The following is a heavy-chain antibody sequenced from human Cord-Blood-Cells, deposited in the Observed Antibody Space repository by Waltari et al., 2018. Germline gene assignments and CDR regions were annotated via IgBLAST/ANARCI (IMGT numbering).Heavy chain of an antibody. Sequence: QVQLQESGPGLVKPSETLSLTCTVSGGSISSHYWSWIRQPPGKGLEWIGYIYYSGSTNYNPSLKIRVTISVDTSKNQFSLKLSSVTAADTAVYYCARGRNGQQLVPHFDYWGQGTLVTVSS. CDR1: GGSISSHY. CDR2: IYYSGST. J-gene: IGHJ4*02. V-gene: IGHV4-59*11. CDR3: ARGRNGQQLVPHFDY. D-gene: IGHD6-13*01.